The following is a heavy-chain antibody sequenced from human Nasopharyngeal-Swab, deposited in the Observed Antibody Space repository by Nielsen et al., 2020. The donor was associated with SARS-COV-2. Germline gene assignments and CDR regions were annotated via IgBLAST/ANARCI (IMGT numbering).Heavy chain of an antibody. V-gene: IGHV4-31*03. CDR2: IYYSGST. CDR3: ARGEFGGVIVLDAFDI. D-gene: IGHD3-16*02. Sequence: SETLSLTCTVSGGSISSGGYYWSWIRQHPGKGLDWIGYIYYSGSTYYNPSLKSRVTISVDTSKNQFSLKLSSVTAADTAVYYCARGEFGGVIVLDAFDIWGQGTMVTVSS. J-gene: IGHJ3*02. CDR1: GGSISSGGYY.